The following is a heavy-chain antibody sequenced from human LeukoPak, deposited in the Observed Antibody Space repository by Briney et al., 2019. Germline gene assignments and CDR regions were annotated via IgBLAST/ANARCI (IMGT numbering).Heavy chain of an antibody. V-gene: IGHV4-38-2*02. Sequence: SETLSLTCTVSGYSISSGYYWGWIRQPPGKGLEWIGSIYHSGSTYYNPSLKSRVTISVDTSKNQFSLKLSSVTAADTAVYYCASDWSVRPITMVRGVINYWGQGTLVTVSS. D-gene: IGHD3-10*01. CDR2: IYHSGST. CDR3: ASDWSVRPITMVRGVINY. J-gene: IGHJ4*02. CDR1: GYSISSGYY.